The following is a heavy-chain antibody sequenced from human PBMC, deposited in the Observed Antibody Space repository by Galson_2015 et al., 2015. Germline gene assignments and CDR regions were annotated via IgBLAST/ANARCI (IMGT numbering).Heavy chain of an antibody. D-gene: IGHD3-9*01. V-gene: IGHV3-7*03. J-gene: IGHJ6*02. CDR3: ATGGDKLRYFDWLFYAEGGVDV. Sequence: SLRLSCAASGFTFSSYWMSWVRQAPGKGLEWVANIKQDGSEKYYVDSVKGRFTISRDNAKNSLYLQMNSLRAEDTAVYYCATGGDKLRYFDWLFYAEGGVDVWGQGTPVTVSS. CDR1: GFTFSSYW. CDR2: IKQDGSEK.